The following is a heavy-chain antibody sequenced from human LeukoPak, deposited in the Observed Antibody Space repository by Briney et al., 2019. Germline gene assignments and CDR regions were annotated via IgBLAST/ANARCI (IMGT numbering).Heavy chain of an antibody. CDR3: ARGQIEVPAYHYYYYMDV. D-gene: IGHD2-2*01. J-gene: IGHJ6*03. V-gene: IGHV4-39*07. Sequence: SETLSLTCTVSGGSIGSSSYYWGWIRQPPGKGLEWIGSIYYSGSTYYNPSLKSRVTISVDTSKNQFSLKLSSVTAADTAVYYCARGQIEVPAYHYYYYMDVWGKGTTVTVSS. CDR2: IYYSGST. CDR1: GGSIGSSSYY.